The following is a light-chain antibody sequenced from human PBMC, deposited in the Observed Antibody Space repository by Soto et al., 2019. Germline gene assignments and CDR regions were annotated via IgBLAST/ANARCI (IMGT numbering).Light chain of an antibody. CDR2: EVT. Sequence: SVVPQPASVSASPGPSVTLSCTGTSNDVGNYDLFSWYQQHPGKAPQLMIYEVTKRPSGVTDRFSGSKSDNTASLAISGLQAEDEADYYCCSYAGVAASYVFGTGTKVTV. J-gene: IGLJ1*01. V-gene: IGLV2-23*02. CDR1: SNDVGNYDL. CDR3: CSYAGVAASYV.